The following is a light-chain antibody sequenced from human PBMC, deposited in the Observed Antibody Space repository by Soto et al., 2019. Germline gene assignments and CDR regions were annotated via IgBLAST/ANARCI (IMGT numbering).Light chain of an antibody. CDR2: WAS. V-gene: IGKV4-1*01. CDR1: QGVLYSSNNNKY. J-gene: IGKJ1*01. Sequence: DIVMTQSPDSLAVSLGERATINCKSSQGVLYSSNNNKYLDWYQQKPGQPPKXLIYWASTRESGVPERFSGSGSGTDFTLTISSLQAEDVEVYYCQQYYSNPWTFGQGTKVDIK. CDR3: QQYYSNPWT.